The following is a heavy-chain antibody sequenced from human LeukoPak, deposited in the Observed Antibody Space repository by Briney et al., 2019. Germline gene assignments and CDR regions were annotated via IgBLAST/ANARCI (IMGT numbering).Heavy chain of an antibody. CDR1: GFTFSSYA. CDR3: AKSRTRGVVVVPAASSWFDP. D-gene: IGHD2-2*01. Sequence: GGSLRLSCAASGFTFSSYAMSWVRQAPGKGLEWVSAISGSGGSTYYADSVKGRFTISRDNSKNTLYLQMNSLRAEDTAVYYCAKSRTRGVVVVPAASSWFDPWGQGTLVTVSS. CDR2: ISGSGGST. J-gene: IGHJ5*02. V-gene: IGHV3-23*01.